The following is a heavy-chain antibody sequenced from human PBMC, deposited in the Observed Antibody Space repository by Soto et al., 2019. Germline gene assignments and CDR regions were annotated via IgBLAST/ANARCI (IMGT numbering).Heavy chain of an antibody. D-gene: IGHD6-25*01. CDR3: GSVRPSGYVLS. CDR1: GGSLNSYY. CDR2: VYFSGNT. J-gene: IGHJ5*02. V-gene: IGHV4-59*01. Sequence: QVQLQESVPGLVKPSETLSLTCTVSGGSLNSYYWTWIRQSPGKGLEWIGYVYFSGNTNYNPSLKSRVTISIDTSKNQFSLRLASVTAADTAFYYCGSVRPSGYVLSWGQGTLVTVSS.